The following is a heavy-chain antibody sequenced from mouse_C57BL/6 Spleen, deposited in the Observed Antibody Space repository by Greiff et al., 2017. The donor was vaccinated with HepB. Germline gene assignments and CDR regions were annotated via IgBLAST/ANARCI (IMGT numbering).Heavy chain of an antibody. J-gene: IGHJ1*03. CDR3: ARVYYGSSTGYFDV. Sequence: EVQLQESGPGLVKPSQSLSLTCSVTGYSITSGYYWNWIRQFPGNKLEGMGYISYDGSNKYNPSLKNRISITRDPSKNQFFLKLNSVTTEDTATYYCARVYYGSSTGYFDVWGTGTTVTVSS. V-gene: IGHV3-6*01. D-gene: IGHD1-1*01. CDR2: ISYDGSN. CDR1: GYSITSGYY.